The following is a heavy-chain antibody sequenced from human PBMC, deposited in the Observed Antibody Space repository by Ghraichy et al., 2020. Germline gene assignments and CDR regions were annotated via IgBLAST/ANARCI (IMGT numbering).Heavy chain of an antibody. V-gene: IGHV1-2*02. D-gene: IGHD3-3*01. CDR3: ARQPPIHFGNWFDP. J-gene: IGHJ5*02. CDR2: INPNSGGT. CDR1: GYTFTGFY. Sequence: ASVKVSCKASGYTFTGFYMHWVRQAPGQGLEWMGWINPNSGGTNYAQKFQGRVTMTRDTSISTAYMELSSLRSDDTAVYYCARQPPIHFGNWFDPGGQGTLVTVSS.